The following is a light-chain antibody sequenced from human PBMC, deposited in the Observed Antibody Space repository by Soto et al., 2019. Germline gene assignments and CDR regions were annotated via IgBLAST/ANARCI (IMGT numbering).Light chain of an antibody. CDR2: DAS. CDR3: QHYGGSPRT. Sequence: ENVLTQSPGTLSLSPGERATLSCRANQSVSSNYLAWFQQKPGQAPRLLIYDASTRATGIPDRFSGSGSETDFTLTISRLEPEDFAVYYCQHYGGSPRTFGQGTRLEIK. V-gene: IGKV3-20*01. J-gene: IGKJ2*01. CDR1: QSVSSNY.